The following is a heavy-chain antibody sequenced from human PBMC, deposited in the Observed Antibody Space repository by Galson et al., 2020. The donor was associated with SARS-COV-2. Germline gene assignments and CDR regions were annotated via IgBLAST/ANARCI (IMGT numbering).Heavy chain of an antibody. CDR2: IKHDGSEK. Sequence: GGSLRLSCEASGFGFSYYWMSWVRQAPGRGLEWVANIKHDGSEKYYVDSVKGRFTISRDNPKNSLYLQMNNLRVEDTAVYHCASVDCSGGGCYPGNHWGRGTLVTVSS. CDR1: GFGFSYYW. CDR3: ASVDCSGGGCYPGNH. V-gene: IGHV3-7*03. J-gene: IGHJ5*02. D-gene: IGHD2-15*01.